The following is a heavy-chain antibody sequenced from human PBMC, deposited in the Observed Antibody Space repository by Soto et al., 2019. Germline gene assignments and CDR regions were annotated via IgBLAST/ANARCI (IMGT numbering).Heavy chain of an antibody. CDR3: AKLGTMGVFDN. J-gene: IGHJ4*02. Sequence: GGSLRLSCAASGFSFSSYAMSWVRQAPGKGLEWLAGITFRGDYTYYADSVKGRFSLSRDNSRSRLDLQMNNLKVEDTALYYCAKLGTMGVFDNWGQGTLVTVSS. CDR1: GFSFSSYA. V-gene: IGHV3-23*01. D-gene: IGHD1-26*01. CDR2: ITFRGDYT.